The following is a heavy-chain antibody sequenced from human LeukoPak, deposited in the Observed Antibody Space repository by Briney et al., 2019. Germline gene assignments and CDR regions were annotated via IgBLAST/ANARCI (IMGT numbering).Heavy chain of an antibody. CDR2: INAYNGNT. V-gene: IGHV1-18*01. Sequence: ASVKVSCKASGYTFTSYIISWVRQAPGQGLEWMGWINAYNGNTDYAQRVQGRVTMTTDTSTSTAYMELRSLRSDDTAVYYCGTLLSNGPFDYWGQGSLVTVSS. J-gene: IGHJ4*02. CDR1: GYTFTSYI. CDR3: GTLLSNGPFDY.